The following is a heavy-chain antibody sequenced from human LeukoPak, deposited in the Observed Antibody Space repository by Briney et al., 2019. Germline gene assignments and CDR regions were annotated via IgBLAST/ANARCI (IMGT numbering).Heavy chain of an antibody. D-gene: IGHD1-26*01. CDR2: ISGSGGST. V-gene: IGHV3-23*01. J-gene: IGHJ5*02. CDR3: AKTLISGSFSSGWFDP. CDR1: GFTFSSYA. Sequence: TGGSLRLSCAASGFTFSSYAMSWVRQAPGKGLEWVSAISGSGGSTYYADSVKGRFTISRDNSKNTLYLQMNSLRAEDTAVYYCAKTLISGSFSSGWFDPWGQGTLVTVSS.